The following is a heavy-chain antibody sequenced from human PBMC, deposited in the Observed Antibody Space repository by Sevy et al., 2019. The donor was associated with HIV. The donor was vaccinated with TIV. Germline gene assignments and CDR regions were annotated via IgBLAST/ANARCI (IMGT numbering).Heavy chain of an antibody. CDR3: ARETGSSHFDY. Sequence: GGSLRLSCAASGFTFSKYWMSWVRQAPGKGLEWVANINQDGSEKNYVDSVKGRFTISRDNGKNSRYLQMNGLRAEDTAVYYCARETGSSHFDYWGQGTLLTVSS. J-gene: IGHJ4*02. CDR1: GFTFSKYW. V-gene: IGHV3-7*01. D-gene: IGHD3-10*01. CDR2: INQDGSEK.